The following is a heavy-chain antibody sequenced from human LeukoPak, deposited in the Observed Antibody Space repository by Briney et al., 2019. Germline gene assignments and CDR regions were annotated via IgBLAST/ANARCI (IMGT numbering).Heavy chain of an antibody. Sequence: PSETLYLTCTVSGSSISSGGYYWGWIRQPPGKGLEWIGSIYYSGSTYYNPSLKSRVTISVDTSKNQFSLKLSSVTAADTAVYYCASPGGGPTDYWGQGTLVTVSS. CDR3: ASPGGGPTDY. CDR2: IYYSGST. D-gene: IGHD3-16*01. V-gene: IGHV4-39*01. CDR1: GSSISSGGYY. J-gene: IGHJ4*02.